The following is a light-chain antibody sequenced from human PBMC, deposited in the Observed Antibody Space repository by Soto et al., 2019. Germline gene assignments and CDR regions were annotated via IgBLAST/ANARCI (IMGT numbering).Light chain of an antibody. V-gene: IGLV2-14*01. CDR1: SSDVGGYNY. J-gene: IGLJ2*01. CDR3: SSYTSRSTVV. CDR2: EVS. Sequence: QSVLTQPASVSGSPGQSITISCTGTSSDVGGYNYVSWYQQHPGKAPKLMIYEVSNRPSGVSNRFSGSKSGNTASLTISGLQAEDEADYYFSSYTSRSTVVFGGGTKLTFL.